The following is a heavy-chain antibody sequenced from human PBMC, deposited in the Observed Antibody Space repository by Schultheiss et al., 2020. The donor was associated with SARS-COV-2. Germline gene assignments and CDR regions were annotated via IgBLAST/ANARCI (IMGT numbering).Heavy chain of an antibody. CDR3: ARKSDYDFWSGYYYYYMDV. D-gene: IGHD3-3*01. CDR2: MNPNSGNT. J-gene: IGHJ6*03. CDR1: GYTFTSYD. Sequence: ASVKVSCKASGYTFTSYDINWVRQATGQGLEWMGWMNPNSGNTGYAQKFQGRVTMTRNTSISKAYMELSSLRSEDTAVYYCARKSDYDFWSGYYYYYMDVWGKGTTVTVSS. V-gene: IGHV1-8*01.